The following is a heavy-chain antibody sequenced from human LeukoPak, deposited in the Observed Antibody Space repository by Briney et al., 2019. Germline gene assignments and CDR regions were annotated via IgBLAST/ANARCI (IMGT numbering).Heavy chain of an antibody. Sequence: GGSLRLSCAASGFTFSGYAMNRVRQAPGKGLEWVSHIYSSDTTYADSVKGRFTISRDNSKNTLYLQMNSLRAEDTAVYYCAKDHYRVYYDSSGYYFAFDIWGQGTMVTVSS. CDR1: GFTFSGYA. D-gene: IGHD3-22*01. J-gene: IGHJ3*02. CDR2: IYSSDTT. CDR3: AKDHYRVYYDSSGYYFAFDI. V-gene: IGHV3-48*01.